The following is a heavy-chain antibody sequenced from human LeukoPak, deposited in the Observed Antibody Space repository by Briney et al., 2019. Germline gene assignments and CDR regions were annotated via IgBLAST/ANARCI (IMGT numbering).Heavy chain of an antibody. Sequence: SVKVSCKASGGTFSSYAISWVRQAPGQGLEWMGGIIPIFGTANYAQKFQGRVTITADESTSTAYMELSSLRSEDTAVYYCARTILYCSSGSCYYNWFDPWGQGTLVTVSS. D-gene: IGHD2-15*01. CDR1: GGTFSSYA. J-gene: IGHJ5*02. V-gene: IGHV1-69*13. CDR3: ARTILYCSSGSCYYNWFDP. CDR2: IIPIFGTA.